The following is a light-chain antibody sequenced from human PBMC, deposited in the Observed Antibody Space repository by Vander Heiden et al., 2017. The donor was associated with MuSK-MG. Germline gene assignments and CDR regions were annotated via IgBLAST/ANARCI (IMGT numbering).Light chain of an antibody. J-gene: IGKJ4*01. V-gene: IGKV3-15*01. Sequence: EIVMTQSPATLSVSPGERATLSCRASQSVSSNLAWYQQKPGQAPRLLIYGASTRATGIPARFSGSGSGTEFTLTISSLQSEDFAVYYCRQYHNWPLTFGGGTKVEIK. CDR3: RQYHNWPLT. CDR1: QSVSSN. CDR2: GAS.